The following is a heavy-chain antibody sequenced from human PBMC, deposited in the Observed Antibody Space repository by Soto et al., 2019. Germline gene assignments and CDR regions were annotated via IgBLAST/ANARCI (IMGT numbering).Heavy chain of an antibody. CDR3: ARGLAYCGGDCPHWYFDL. Sequence: SETLSLTCTVSGGSISSYYWSWIRQPPGKGLEWIGYIYYSGSTNYNPSLKSRVTISVDTSKNQFSLKLSSVTAADTAVYYCARGLAYCGGDCPHWYFDLWGRDTLVTVSS. V-gene: IGHV4-59*01. CDR2: IYYSGST. J-gene: IGHJ2*01. CDR1: GGSISSYY. D-gene: IGHD2-21*02.